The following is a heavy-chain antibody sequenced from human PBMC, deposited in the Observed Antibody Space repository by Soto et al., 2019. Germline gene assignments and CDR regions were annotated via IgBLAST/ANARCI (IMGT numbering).Heavy chain of an antibody. CDR3: ARDPGMYYYGSGSYSYSFDY. J-gene: IGHJ4*02. V-gene: IGHV1-2*04. CDR1: GYTFTGYY. CDR2: INPNSGGT. Sequence: ASVKVSCKASGYTFTGYYMHWVRQAPGQGLEWMGWINPNSGGTNYAQKFQGWVTMTRDTSISTAYMELSRLRSDDTAVYYCARDPGMYYYGSGSYSYSFDYWGQGTLVTVSS. D-gene: IGHD3-10*01.